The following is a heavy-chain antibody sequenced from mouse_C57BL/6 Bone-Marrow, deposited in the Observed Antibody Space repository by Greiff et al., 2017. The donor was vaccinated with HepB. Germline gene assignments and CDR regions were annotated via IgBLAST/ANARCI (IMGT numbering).Heavy chain of an antibody. Sequence: QVQLQQSGAELVKPGASVKLSCKASGYTFTSYWMHWVKQRPGQGLEWIGMIHPNSGSTNYNEKFKSKATLTVDKSSSTAYMQLSSLTSEDSAVYYCARDYYGSSSSRFDYWGQGTTLTVSS. CDR2: IHPNSGST. CDR1: GYTFTSYW. V-gene: IGHV1-64*01. CDR3: ARDYYGSSSSRFDY. D-gene: IGHD1-1*01. J-gene: IGHJ2*01.